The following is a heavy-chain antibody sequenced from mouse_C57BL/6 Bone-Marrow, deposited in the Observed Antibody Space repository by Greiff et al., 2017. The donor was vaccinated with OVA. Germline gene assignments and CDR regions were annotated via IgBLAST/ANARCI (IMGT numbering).Heavy chain of an antibody. D-gene: IGHD1-1*01. Sequence: EVQLQQSGAELVRPGASVKLSCTASGFNIKDDYMHWVKQRPEQGLEWIGWIDPENGDTEYASKFQGKATITADTSSNTAYLQLSSLTSEDTAVYYCTTSDVLLRYHWGQGTTLTVSS. CDR3: TTSDVLLRYH. CDR2: IDPENGDT. J-gene: IGHJ2*01. V-gene: IGHV14-4*01. CDR1: GFNIKDDY.